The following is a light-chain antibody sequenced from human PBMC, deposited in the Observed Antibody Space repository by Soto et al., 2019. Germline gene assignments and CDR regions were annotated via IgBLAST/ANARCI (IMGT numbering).Light chain of an antibody. J-gene: IGKJ1*01. CDR3: QQYNNYATWT. CDR2: DAS. V-gene: IGKV1-5*01. CDR1: QSISIW. Sequence: DIQMTQAPSTLSASVGDRVTISGRPSQSISIWLAWYQQKPGKAPKVLIWDASSLQRGVPSRFSGSGSGTEFTLTISSLQPDDFATYYCQQYNNYATWTFGQGTKVDIK.